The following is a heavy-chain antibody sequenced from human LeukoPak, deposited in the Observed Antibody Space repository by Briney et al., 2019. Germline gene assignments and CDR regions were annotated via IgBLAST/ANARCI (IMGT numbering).Heavy chain of an antibody. Sequence: PSETLSLACTVSAGSISNYYWSWLRQPPGKGLEWIGHIYYSGSTKYNPSLKSRVTISVDTSKNQFSLKMRSVTAADTAVYYCARESPRGTNWFDPWGQGTLVTVSS. CDR1: AGSISNYY. CDR3: ARESPRGTNWFDP. J-gene: IGHJ5*02. CDR2: IYYSGST. V-gene: IGHV4-59*01.